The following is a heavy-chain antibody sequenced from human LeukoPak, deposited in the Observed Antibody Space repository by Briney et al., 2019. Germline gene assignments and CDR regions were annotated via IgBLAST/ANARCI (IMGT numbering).Heavy chain of an antibody. D-gene: IGHD2-15*01. V-gene: IGHV1-69*13. CDR2: INPIFGTA. Sequence: GASVKVSCTASGGTFSSYAIRWVRQAPGQGLEWMGGINPIFGTANYAQKFQGRVTITADESTSTAYMELSSLRSEDTAVYYCARDDCSGGSCYCYRRNWCDAWGQGTLVTVSS. CDR1: GGTFSSYA. J-gene: IGHJ5*02. CDR3: ARDDCSGGSCYCYRRNWCDA.